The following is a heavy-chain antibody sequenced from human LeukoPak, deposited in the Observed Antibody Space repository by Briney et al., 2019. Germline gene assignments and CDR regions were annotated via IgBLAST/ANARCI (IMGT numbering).Heavy chain of an antibody. CDR1: GFTFRDYW. Sequence: PGGSLRLSCVASGFTFRDYWMTWVRQAPGKGLEWVANIKEDGSEKNYADSVKGRFTTSRDNSKNSVYLQMNSLRGEDTAVYYCARARYGDFWGQGNRVTLSS. D-gene: IGHD1-14*01. CDR3: ARARYGDF. J-gene: IGHJ4*02. V-gene: IGHV3-7*01. CDR2: IKEDGSEK.